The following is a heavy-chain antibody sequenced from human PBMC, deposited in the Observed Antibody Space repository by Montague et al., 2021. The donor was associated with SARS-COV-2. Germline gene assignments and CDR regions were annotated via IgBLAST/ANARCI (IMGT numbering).Heavy chain of an antibody. CDR2: ISSSSSYI. CDR3: ARSNVDTAMDFNWFDP. Sequence: SLRLSCAASGFTFSSYSMNWVRQAPGKGLEWVSSISSSSSYIYYADSVEGRFTISRDNAKNSLYLQMNSLRAEDTAVYYCARSNVDTAMDFNWFDPWGQGTLVTVSS. CDR1: GFTFSSYS. J-gene: IGHJ5*02. V-gene: IGHV3-21*01. D-gene: IGHD5-18*01.